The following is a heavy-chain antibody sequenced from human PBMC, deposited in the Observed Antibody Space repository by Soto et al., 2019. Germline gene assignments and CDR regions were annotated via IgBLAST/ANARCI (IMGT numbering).Heavy chain of an antibody. CDR3: AGGANWRLDL. CDR1: GDSITSSAW. J-gene: IGHJ5*02. CDR2: IHLGGTT. D-gene: IGHD7-27*01. Sequence: QVQLQESGPGRVKPSGTLSLTCAVSGDSITSSAWWSCVRQPPGKGLEWIGEIHLGGTTNYNPSLKSRATISVDTSKTPFSLILNSVTAADTAIYYCAGGANWRLDLWGQGTLVTVSS. V-gene: IGHV4-4*02.